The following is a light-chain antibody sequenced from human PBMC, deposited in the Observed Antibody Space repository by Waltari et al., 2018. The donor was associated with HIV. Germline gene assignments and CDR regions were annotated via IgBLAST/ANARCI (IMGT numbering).Light chain of an antibody. CDR1: SSNVGTKT. CDR2: GNH. V-gene: IGLV1-44*01. J-gene: IGLJ3*02. Sequence: QSVLTHPPSASATAGPRATICCSGSSSNVGTKTVNWYQQLPGSAPKFLMYGNHVRPSGVPDRFSGSKSGTSASLAICGLRAEDEADYYCAAWADSLNAWVFGGGTKVTVL. CDR3: AAWADSLNAWV.